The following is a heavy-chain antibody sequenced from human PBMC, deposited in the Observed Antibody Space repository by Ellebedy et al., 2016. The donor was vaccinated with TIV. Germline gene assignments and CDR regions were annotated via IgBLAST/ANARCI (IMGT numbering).Heavy chain of an antibody. D-gene: IGHD3-22*01. CDR2: IENSGTT. CDR3: ARTHFYETSGFYVDAFDI. V-gene: IGHV4-61*01. CDR1: GGTVSSGSYY. Sequence: PSETLSLTCTVSGGTVSSGSYYWAWIRQPPGKGLEWIAYIENSGTTDYNPSLKSRVTISIDRSKNQFSLKLNSVTAADTAVYYCARTHFYETSGFYVDAFDIWGQGTLVTVSS. J-gene: IGHJ3*02.